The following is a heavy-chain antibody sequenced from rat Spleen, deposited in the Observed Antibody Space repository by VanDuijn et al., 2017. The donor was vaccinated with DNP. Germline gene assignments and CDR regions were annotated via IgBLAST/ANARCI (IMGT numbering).Heavy chain of an antibody. V-gene: IGHV5-7*01. Sequence: EVQLVESGGGLVKPGRSLKLSCAASGFTFSDFNMAWVRQAPKKGLEWVATVNYDGGITYYRDSVKGRFTISRDNAESALYLRMDSLRSEDTATYYCTRHGTFVYWGQGTLVTVSS. CDR2: VNYDGGIT. D-gene: IGHD5-1*01. CDR1: GFTFSDFN. CDR3: TRHGTFVY. J-gene: IGHJ3*01.